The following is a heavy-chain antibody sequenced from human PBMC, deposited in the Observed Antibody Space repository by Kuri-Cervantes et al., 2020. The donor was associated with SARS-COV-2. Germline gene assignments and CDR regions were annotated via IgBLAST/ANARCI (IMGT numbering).Heavy chain of an antibody. CDR2: IKSKTDGGTT. V-gene: IGHV3-15*01. Sequence: GESLKISCAASGFTFSSYAMSWVRQAPGKGLEWVGRIKSKTDGGTTDYAAPVKGRFTISRDDSKNTLYLQMNSLKTEDTAVYYCTTHLRFLEWFLDYWGQGTLVTVSS. J-gene: IGHJ4*02. CDR1: GFTFSSYA. CDR3: TTHLRFLEWFLDY. D-gene: IGHD3-3*01.